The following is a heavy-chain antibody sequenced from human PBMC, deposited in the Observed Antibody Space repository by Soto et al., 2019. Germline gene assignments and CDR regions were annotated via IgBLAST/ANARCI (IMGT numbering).Heavy chain of an antibody. V-gene: IGHV4-30-2*01. CDR2: IYHSGST. CDR1: GGSISSGGYS. CDR3: ASMPYYYDSSGYYPGGY. J-gene: IGHJ4*02. D-gene: IGHD3-22*01. Sequence: QLQLQESGSGLVKPSQTLSLTCAVSGGSISSGGYSWSWIRQPPGKGLEWIGYIYHSGSTYYNPSLKSRVTISVDRSKNQFSLKLSSVTAADTAVYYCASMPYYYDSSGYYPGGYWGQGTLVTVSS.